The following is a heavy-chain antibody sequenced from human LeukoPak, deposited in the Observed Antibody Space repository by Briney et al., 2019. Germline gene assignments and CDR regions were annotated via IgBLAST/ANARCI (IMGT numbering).Heavy chain of an antibody. CDR2: INPNSGGT. V-gene: IGHV1-2*06. CDR1: GYTFTGYY. Sequence: ASVKVSCKASGYTFTGYYMHWVRQAPGQGLEWMGRINPNSGGTNHAQKFQGRVTMTRDTSISTAYMELSRLRSDDTAVYYCAREDTRVRGVIITANGDFDYWGQGTLVTVSS. D-gene: IGHD3-10*01. J-gene: IGHJ4*02. CDR3: AREDTRVRGVIITANGDFDY.